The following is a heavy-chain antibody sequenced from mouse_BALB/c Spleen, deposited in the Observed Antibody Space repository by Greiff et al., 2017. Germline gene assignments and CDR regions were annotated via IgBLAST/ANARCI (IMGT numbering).Heavy chain of an antibody. CDR2: ISTYYGDA. Sequence: VQLQQSGAELVRPGVSVKISCKGSGYTFTDYAMHWVKQSHAKSLEWIGVISTYYGDASYNQKFKGKATMTVDKSSSTAYMELARLTSEDSAIYYCAGDDSGWFAYWGQGTLVTVSA. J-gene: IGHJ3*01. CDR1: GYTFTDYA. V-gene: IGHV1S137*01. CDR3: AGDDSGWFAY. D-gene: IGHD2-12*01.